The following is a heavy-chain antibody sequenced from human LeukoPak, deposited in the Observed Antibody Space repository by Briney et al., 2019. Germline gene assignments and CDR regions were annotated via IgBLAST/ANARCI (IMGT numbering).Heavy chain of an antibody. CDR3: ARVKGRYFAYYFDY. Sequence: GASVKVSCKASGYTFTSYGINWVRQAPGQGLEWMGWISAYNGDTNYAQKLQGRVTVTTDTSTSTAYMELRSLRSDDTAVYYCARVKGRYFAYYFDYWGQGTLVTVSS. CDR1: GYTFTSYG. J-gene: IGHJ4*02. D-gene: IGHD3-9*01. V-gene: IGHV1-18*01. CDR2: ISAYNGDT.